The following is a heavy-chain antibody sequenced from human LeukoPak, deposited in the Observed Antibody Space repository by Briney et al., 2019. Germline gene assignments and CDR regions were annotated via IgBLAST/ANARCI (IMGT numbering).Heavy chain of an antibody. CDR2: INHSGST. V-gene: IGHV4-34*01. D-gene: IGHD3-10*01. CDR3: ARGGVRGVIIT. Sequence: SETLSLTCAVYGGSFRGYYWSWIRQPPGKGLEWIGEINHSGSTNYNPSLKSRVTISVDTSKNQFPLKLSSVTAADTAVYYCARGGVRGVIITWGQGTLVTVSS. J-gene: IGHJ5*02. CDR1: GGSFRGYY.